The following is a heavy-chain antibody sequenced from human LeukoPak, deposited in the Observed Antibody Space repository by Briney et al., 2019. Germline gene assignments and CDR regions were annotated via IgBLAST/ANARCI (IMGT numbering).Heavy chain of an antibody. Sequence: ASVKVSCKASGYTFTSYDINWVRQATGQGLEWMGWMNPNSGNTGYAPKFQGRVTMTRNTSISTAYMELSSLRSEDTAVYYCARAARWLQSLFWGQGTLVTVSS. CDR1: GYTFTSYD. V-gene: IGHV1-8*01. D-gene: IGHD5-24*01. J-gene: IGHJ4*02. CDR3: ARAARWLQSLF. CDR2: MNPNSGNT.